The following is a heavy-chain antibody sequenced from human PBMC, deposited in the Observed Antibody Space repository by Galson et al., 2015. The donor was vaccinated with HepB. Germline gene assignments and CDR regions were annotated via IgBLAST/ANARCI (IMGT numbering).Heavy chain of an antibody. CDR1: GYTLTELS. CDR3: ATTGRITMIVGSAFDI. D-gene: IGHD3-22*01. V-gene: IGHV1-24*01. J-gene: IGHJ3*02. Sequence: SVKVSCKVSGYTLTELSMHWVRQAPGKGLEWMGGFDPEDGETIYAQKFQGRVTMTEDTSTDTAYMELSSLRSEDTAVYYCATTGRITMIVGSAFDIWGQGTMVTVSS. CDR2: FDPEDGET.